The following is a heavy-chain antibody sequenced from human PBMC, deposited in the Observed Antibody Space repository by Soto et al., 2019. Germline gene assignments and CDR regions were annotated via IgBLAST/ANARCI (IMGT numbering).Heavy chain of an antibody. J-gene: IGHJ4*02. Sequence: QVQLVQSGAEVKKPGASVKVTCKTSGYTFTSFQMHWVRQAPGQGLEWMGIINPGSGSTNYAQKFQGRVTMTGDKSTRTIYMELSSLRSEDTAVYYCATCRLPAIPAAVDYWGQGTLVTVSS. CDR2: INPGSGST. V-gene: IGHV1-46*01. CDR1: GYTFTSFQ. D-gene: IGHD2-2*01. CDR3: ATCRLPAIPAAVDY.